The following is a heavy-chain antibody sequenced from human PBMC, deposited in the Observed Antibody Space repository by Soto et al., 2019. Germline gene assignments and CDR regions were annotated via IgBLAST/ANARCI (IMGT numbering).Heavy chain of an antibody. V-gene: IGHV3-23*01. CDR2: ISGSGRST. CDR3: AKRGRGNSES. Sequence: PGGSLRLSCAASGFTFDNYAMTWVRRAPGQGLEWVSAISGSGRSTYYADSVRGRFTISRDNSKNTLSLQMNSLRAEDTAQYYCAKRGRGNSESWGQGTLVTVSS. D-gene: IGHD2-21*01. CDR1: GFTFDNYA. J-gene: IGHJ5*02.